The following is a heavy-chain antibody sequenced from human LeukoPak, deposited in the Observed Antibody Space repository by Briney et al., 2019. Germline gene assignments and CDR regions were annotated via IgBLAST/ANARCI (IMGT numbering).Heavy chain of an antibody. CDR1: GDSISSYY. V-gene: IGHV4-59*01. CDR2: IYYSGST. Sequence: SETLSLTCTVSGDSISSYYWSWIRQPPGKGLEWIGYIYYSGSTNYNPSLKSQVTISVDTSKNQFSLKLNSVTAADTAVYYCARSLSWFDPWGQGTLVIVSS. D-gene: IGHD3-16*02. CDR3: ARSLSWFDP. J-gene: IGHJ5*02.